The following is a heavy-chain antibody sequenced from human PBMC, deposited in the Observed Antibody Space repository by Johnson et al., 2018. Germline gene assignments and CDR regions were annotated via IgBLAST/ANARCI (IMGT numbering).Heavy chain of an antibody. D-gene: IGHD2-21*02. CDR1: GGSICTNNYY. J-gene: IGHJ6*03. CDR3: ARVNRAYCGGDCPHYYYYYMDV. CDR2: IYYSGNT. Sequence: QVQLQESGPGLVKPSETLSLTCTVSGGSICTNNYYWGWIRQPPGKGLEWIGKIYYSGNTYLNPSLMSRVTIPVETSKNQFSLKVNFVTAADTAGYYCARVNRAYCGGDCPHYYYYYMDVWGKGTTVTVSS. V-gene: IGHV4-39*07.